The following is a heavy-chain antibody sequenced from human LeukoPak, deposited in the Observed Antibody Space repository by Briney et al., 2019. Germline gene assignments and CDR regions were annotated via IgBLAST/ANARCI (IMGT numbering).Heavy chain of an antibody. CDR3: AKLAEEKYYYYGMDV. J-gene: IGHJ6*02. V-gene: IGHV3-9*01. CDR1: GFTFDDYA. CDR2: ISWNSGSM. D-gene: IGHD2-15*01. Sequence: PGGSLRLSCAASGFTFDDYAMHWVRQAPGEGLEWVSGISWNSGSMGYADSVKGRFTISRDNAKNSLYLQMNSLRAEDTALYYCAKLAEEKYYYYGMDVWGQGTTVTVSS.